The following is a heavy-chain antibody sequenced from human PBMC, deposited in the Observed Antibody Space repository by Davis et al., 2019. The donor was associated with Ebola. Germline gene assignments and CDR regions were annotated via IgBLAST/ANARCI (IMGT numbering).Heavy chain of an antibody. Sequence: ASVKVSCKASGYTFTSYGISWVRQAPGQGLEWMGWISAYDGNTNYAQKLQGRVTMTTDTSTSTAYMELRSLRSDDTAVYYCAGGTMVRGVYYYGMDVWGQGTTVTVSS. V-gene: IGHV1-18*01. CDR1: GYTFTSYG. D-gene: IGHD3-10*01. CDR2: ISAYDGNT. CDR3: AGGTMVRGVYYYGMDV. J-gene: IGHJ6*02.